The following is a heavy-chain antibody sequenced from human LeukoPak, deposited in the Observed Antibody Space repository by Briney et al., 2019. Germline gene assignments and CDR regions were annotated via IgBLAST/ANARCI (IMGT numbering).Heavy chain of an antibody. V-gene: IGHV3-66*01. J-gene: IGHJ4*02. CDR1: GFTVSSNY. CDR3: ARDRNTDFWSGYYTNYFDY. Sequence: GGSLRLSCAASGFTVSSNYMSWVRQAPGKGLEWVSVIYSGGSTYYADSVKGRFTISRDNAKNSLYLQMNSLRAEDTAVYYCARDRNTDFWSGYYTNYFDYWGQGTLVTVSS. D-gene: IGHD3-3*01. CDR2: IYSGGST.